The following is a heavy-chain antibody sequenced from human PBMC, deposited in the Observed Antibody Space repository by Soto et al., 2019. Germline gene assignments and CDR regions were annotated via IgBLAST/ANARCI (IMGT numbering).Heavy chain of an antibody. CDR2: INHSGST. Sequence: QVQLQQWGAGLLKPSETLSLTCAVYGGSFIGYYWSWIRQPPGKGLEWIGEINHSGSTNYNPSLKSRVTISVDTSKNQFSLKLSSVTAADTAVYYGARGGMDGDYLRWFDPWGQGTLVTVSS. J-gene: IGHJ5*02. CDR1: GGSFIGYY. D-gene: IGHD4-17*01. CDR3: ARGGMDGDYLRWFDP. V-gene: IGHV4-34*01.